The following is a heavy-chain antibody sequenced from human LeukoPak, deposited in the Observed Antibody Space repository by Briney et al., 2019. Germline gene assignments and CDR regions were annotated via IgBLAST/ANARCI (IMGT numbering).Heavy chain of an antibody. CDR3: ARIGAGSSRDY. J-gene: IGHJ4*02. CDR1: GFTFSNFA. Sequence: GGSLRLSCAASGFTFSNFAMTWVRQAPGKGLEWVSSIVGSSSTYYADSLKGRFTISRDNAKNSLYLQMNSLRAEDTAVYYCARIGAGSSRDYWGQGTLVTVSA. CDR2: IVGSSST. D-gene: IGHD6-13*01. V-gene: IGHV3-21*01.